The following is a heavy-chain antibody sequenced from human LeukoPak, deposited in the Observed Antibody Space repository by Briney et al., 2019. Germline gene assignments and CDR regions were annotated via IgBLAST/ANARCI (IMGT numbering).Heavy chain of an antibody. Sequence: SETLSLTCTVSGGSISSYYWSWIRQPPGKGLEWIGYIYYSGSTNYNPSLKSRVTISVDTSKNQFSLKLSSVTAADTAVYYCARTLVMWSSYTTPDYWGQGTLVTVSS. J-gene: IGHJ4*02. D-gene: IGHD1-26*01. CDR1: GGSISSYY. V-gene: IGHV4-59*08. CDR3: ARTLVMWSSYTTPDY. CDR2: IYYSGST.